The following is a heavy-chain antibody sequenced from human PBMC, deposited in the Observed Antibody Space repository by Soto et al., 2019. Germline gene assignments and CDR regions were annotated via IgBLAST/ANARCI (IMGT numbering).Heavy chain of an antibody. CDR3: ARHSKWELLVFDY. CDR1: GGSISSSSYY. CDR2: IYYSGST. Sequence: SETLSLTCTVSGGSISSSSYYWGWIRQPPGKGLEWIGSIYYSGSTYYNPSLKSRVTISVDTSKNQFSLKLSSVTAADTAVYYCARHSKWELLVFDYWGQGTLVTVSS. J-gene: IGHJ4*02. V-gene: IGHV4-39*01. D-gene: IGHD1-26*01.